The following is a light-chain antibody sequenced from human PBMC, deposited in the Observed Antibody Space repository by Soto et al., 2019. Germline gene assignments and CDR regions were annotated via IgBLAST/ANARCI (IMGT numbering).Light chain of an antibody. CDR2: EVS. V-gene: IGLV2-14*01. J-gene: IGLJ2*01. CDR3: SSYTSSSTYVV. Sequence: QSVLTQPDSVSGSPGQSITIFCTGTSSDVGGYNYVSWYQQHPGKAPKLMIYEVSNRPSGVSNRFSGSKSGNTASLTISGLQAEDEADYYCSSYTSSSTYVVFGGGTKLTVL. CDR1: SSDVGGYNY.